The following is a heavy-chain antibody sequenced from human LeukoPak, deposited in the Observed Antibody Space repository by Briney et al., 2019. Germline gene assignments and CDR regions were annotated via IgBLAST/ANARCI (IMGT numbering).Heavy chain of an antibody. D-gene: IGHD6-19*01. Sequence: ASVKVSCKASGYTFTGYYMQWVRQTPGQGHEWMGWINPNSGGTNSARNFEGRVTMTRDTSISIAYMELRRLRSDDTAVYSCARGRPLWQWLVRERKWFDPWGQGTLVSVSS. CDR3: ARGRPLWQWLVRERKWFDP. CDR2: INPNSGGT. J-gene: IGHJ5*02. V-gene: IGHV1-2*07. CDR1: GYTFTGYY.